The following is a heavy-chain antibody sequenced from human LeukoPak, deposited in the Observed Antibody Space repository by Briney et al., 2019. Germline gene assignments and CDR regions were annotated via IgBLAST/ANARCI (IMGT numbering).Heavy chain of an antibody. D-gene: IGHD3-10*02. J-gene: IGHJ3*02. V-gene: IGHV3-33*01. CDR3: ARDLGAGSYLGAFDI. CDR2: TWYDGSNK. CDR1: GLSLGSYG. Sequence: PGRCLRLSCAASGLSLGSYGMQWVRQAPSKWLEWVAGTWYDGSNKNYADSVKGRFNISRDNSKDTLYLQMNSLRGEDTAVYYCARDLGAGSYLGAFDIRGQGTTVSVSS.